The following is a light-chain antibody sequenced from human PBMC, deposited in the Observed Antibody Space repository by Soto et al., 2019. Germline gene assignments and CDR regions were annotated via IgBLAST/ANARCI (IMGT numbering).Light chain of an antibody. CDR2: EVS. CDR3: SSYAGSNTDYV. J-gene: IGLJ1*01. CDR1: SSDVGGYNY. V-gene: IGLV2-8*01. Sequence: QSALTQPPSASGSPGQSVTISCTGTSSDVGGYNYVSWYQQHPGKVPKLMIYEVSKRPSGVPDRCSGSKSGNTASLTVSGFQAEDEADYYCSSYAGSNTDYVFGTGTKVTVL.